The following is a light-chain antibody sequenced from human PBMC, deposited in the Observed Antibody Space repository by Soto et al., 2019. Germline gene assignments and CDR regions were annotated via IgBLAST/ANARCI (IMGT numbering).Light chain of an antibody. Sequence: EIVMTQSPATLSVSPGERATLSCRASQSVSGNLAWYQQKPGQAPRLLIYAASTRATGIPARFSGSGSGTEFTRPISSLQSEDFAVYYCQQYNNWPPLTFGPGTKVDIK. V-gene: IGKV3-15*01. J-gene: IGKJ3*01. CDR2: AAS. CDR1: QSVSGN. CDR3: QQYNNWPPLT.